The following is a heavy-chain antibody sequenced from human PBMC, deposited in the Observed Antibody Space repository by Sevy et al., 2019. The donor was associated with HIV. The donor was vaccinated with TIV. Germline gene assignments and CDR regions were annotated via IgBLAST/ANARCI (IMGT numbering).Heavy chain of an antibody. CDR1: GYTFTGYY. V-gene: IGHV1-2*02. J-gene: IGHJ5*02. Sequence: ASVKVSCKASGYTFTGYYMHWVRQAPGQGLEWMGWINPNSGGTNYAQKFQGRVTMTRDTSISTAYMELGRLRSDDTAVYYCARTNIAVAGVSGFDPWGQGTLVTVSS. CDR3: ARTNIAVAGVSGFDP. D-gene: IGHD6-19*01. CDR2: INPNSGGT.